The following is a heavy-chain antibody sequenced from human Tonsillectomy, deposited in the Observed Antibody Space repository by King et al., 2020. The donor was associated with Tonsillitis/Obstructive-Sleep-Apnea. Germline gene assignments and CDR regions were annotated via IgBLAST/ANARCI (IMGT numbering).Heavy chain of an antibody. D-gene: IGHD1-26*01. J-gene: IGHJ4*02. V-gene: IGHV3-53*01. CDR1: GFTGSGNS. CDR3: AREMDVGAYDY. Sequence: QLVQSGGGLIQPGGSLRLSCAASGFTGSGNSMSGVRQAPGTGLEWGSVIYSGGSTYYSDSVKGRFTISRDNSKNTLYFQMNSLKAEDTAVYYCAREMDVGAYDYWGQGTLVTVSS. CDR2: IYSGGST.